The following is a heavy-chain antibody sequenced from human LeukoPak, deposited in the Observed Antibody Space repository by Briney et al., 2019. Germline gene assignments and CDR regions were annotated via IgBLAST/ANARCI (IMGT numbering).Heavy chain of an antibody. CDR1: GGSISSYY. V-gene: IGHV4-59*08. CDR3: ARRGLLWFGELFPFYFDY. CDR2: IYYSGST. J-gene: IGHJ4*02. D-gene: IGHD3-10*01. Sequence: SETLSLTCTVSGGSISSYYWSWIRQPPGKGLEWIGYIYYSGSTNYNPSLKSRVTISVDTSKNQFSLKLSSVTAADTAVYYCARRGLLWFGELFPFYFDYWGQGTLVTVSS.